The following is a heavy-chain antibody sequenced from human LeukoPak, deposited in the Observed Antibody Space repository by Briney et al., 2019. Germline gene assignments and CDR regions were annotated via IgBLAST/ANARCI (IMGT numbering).Heavy chain of an antibody. V-gene: IGHV1-24*01. CDR3: ATQESGYYDSSGYPRPHFDY. CDR1: GYTFTGYY. J-gene: IGHJ4*02. D-gene: IGHD3-22*01. Sequence: ASVKVSCKASGYTFTGYYMHWVRQAPGKGLEWMGGFDPEDGETIYAQKFQGRVTMTEDTSTDTAYMELSSLRSEDTAVYYCATQESGYYDSSGYPRPHFDYWGQGTLVTVSS. CDR2: FDPEDGET.